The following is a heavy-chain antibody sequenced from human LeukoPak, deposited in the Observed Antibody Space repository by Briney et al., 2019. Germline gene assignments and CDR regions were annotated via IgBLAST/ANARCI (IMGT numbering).Heavy chain of an antibody. V-gene: IGHV1-8*01. CDR2: MKPNSVNP. CDR3: AYSDRYYYDSSGYYRYAPNFDY. Sequence: ASVKVSCKASGYTFTSYDINWVRQATGQELEWMGGMKPNSVNPGYAQKFTGRVTMARNPSISPAYMELSSLRSEDTAVYYCAYSDRYYYDSSGYYRYAPNFDYWGQGTLVTVSS. D-gene: IGHD3-22*01. CDR1: GYTFTSYD. J-gene: IGHJ4*02.